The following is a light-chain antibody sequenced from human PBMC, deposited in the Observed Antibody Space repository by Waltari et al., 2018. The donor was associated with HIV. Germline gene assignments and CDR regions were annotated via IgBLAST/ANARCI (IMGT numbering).Light chain of an antibody. CDR2: GAS. Sequence: EVVMTQSPATLLESPGKTANLSCRASRSVGSSVAWYHQRPGRSPRLLIYGASSRASDAPPTFSGSGAGTDFSLSISSLRSDDVGIYYCQQYSTWPLTFGRGTTVEIK. V-gene: IGKV3-15*01. J-gene: IGKJ1*01. CDR1: RSVGSS. CDR3: QQYSTWPLT.